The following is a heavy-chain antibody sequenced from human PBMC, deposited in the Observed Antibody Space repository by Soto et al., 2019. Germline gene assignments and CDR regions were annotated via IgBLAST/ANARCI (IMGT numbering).Heavy chain of an antibody. CDR1: GGSFSGYY. CDR3: ARDRLGSSRN. CDR2: IYTSGST. V-gene: IGHV4-4*07. D-gene: IGHD6-13*01. J-gene: IGHJ4*02. Sequence: QVRLQESGPGLVKPSETLSLTCTVSGGSFSGYYWSWIRQSAGKGLEWIGRIYTSGSTNYNPSLKGRVTMSVDTSKNQFSLKMSSVTAADTAVYYCARDRLGSSRNWGQGTLVSVSS.